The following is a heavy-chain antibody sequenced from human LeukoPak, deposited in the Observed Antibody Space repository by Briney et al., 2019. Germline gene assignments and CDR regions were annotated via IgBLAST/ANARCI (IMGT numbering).Heavy chain of an antibody. Sequence: SETLSLTCTVSGVSISSSNSYWGWIRQPPGKGLEWIGSIYYSGNTYYNASLKSQISISIYTSKNQFSLRLTSVTAADTAVYYCARQTGSGLFILPGGQGTLVTVSS. CDR3: ARQTGSGLFILP. V-gene: IGHV4-39*01. CDR2: IYYSGNT. D-gene: IGHD3/OR15-3a*01. CDR1: GVSISSSNSY. J-gene: IGHJ4*02.